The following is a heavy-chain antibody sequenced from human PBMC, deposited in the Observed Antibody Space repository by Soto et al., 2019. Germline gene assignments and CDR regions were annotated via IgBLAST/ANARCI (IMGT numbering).Heavy chain of an antibody. Sequence: ASVKVSCKASGYTFTSNCMSWVRQSPGQGLEWMGWISAYNGNTNYAQKLQGRVTMTTDTSTSTAYMELRSLRSDDTSVYYCARARHATYGSGAPWGQGTLVTVS. D-gene: IGHD3-10*01. CDR2: ISAYNGNT. J-gene: IGHJ5*02. V-gene: IGHV1-18*01. CDR1: GYTFTSNC. CDR3: ARARHATYGSGAP.